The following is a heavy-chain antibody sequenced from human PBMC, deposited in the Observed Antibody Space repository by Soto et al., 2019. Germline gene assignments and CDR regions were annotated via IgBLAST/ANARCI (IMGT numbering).Heavy chain of an antibody. CDR2: MNPNSGNT. D-gene: IGHD2-2*02. V-gene: IGHV1-8*01. Sequence: ASVNVSCKASVYTFTSYGIKWVRQATGQGLEWMGWMNPNSGNTGYAQKFQGRVTMTRNTSISTAYMEMSSLRSEDTAVYYCARAPRKDIVVVPAALPSDYWGQGTLVTVS. CDR1: VYTFTSYG. CDR3: ARAPRKDIVVVPAALPSDY. J-gene: IGHJ4*02.